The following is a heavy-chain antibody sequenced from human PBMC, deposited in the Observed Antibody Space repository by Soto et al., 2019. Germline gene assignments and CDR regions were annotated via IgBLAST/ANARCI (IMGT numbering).Heavy chain of an antibody. V-gene: IGHV1-69*13. J-gene: IGHJ4*02. D-gene: IGHD1-7*01. CDR1: GGTLSSYA. CDR2: IIPIFGTA. CDR3: AATNGDWNYVWELFDY. Sequence: GASVKVSCKASGGTLSSYAISWVRQAPGQGLEWMGGIIPIFGTANYAQKFQGRVTITADESTSTAYMELSSLRSEDTAVYYCAATNGDWNYVWELFDYWGQGTLVTVSS.